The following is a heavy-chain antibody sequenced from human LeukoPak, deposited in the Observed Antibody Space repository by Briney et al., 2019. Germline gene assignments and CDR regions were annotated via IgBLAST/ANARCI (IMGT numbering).Heavy chain of an antibody. CDR3: ARDIRTLEHSDYYGWFDP. D-gene: IGHD4-11*01. CDR2: ISAHGRHT. J-gene: IGHJ5*02. Sequence: GGSLRLSCAASGFTSGGYGMGWFRQAPGKGLEWVASISAHGRHTSHAHSVTARFTMSRTNSNTMVSLQLNSLTVDDTAEYYCARDIRTLEHSDYYGWFDPWGQGTLVTVSS. CDR1: GFTSGGYG. V-gene: IGHV3-23*01.